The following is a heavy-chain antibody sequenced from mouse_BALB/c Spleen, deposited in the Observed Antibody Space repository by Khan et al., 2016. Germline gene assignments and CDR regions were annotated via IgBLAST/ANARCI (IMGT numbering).Heavy chain of an antibody. Sequence: QVQLKEPGPGLVAPSQSLSITCTVTGFSLTGYGVNWVRQPPGKGLEWLGKIWADGRTDYNSALKSRVGISKDNSKSQAVLKMNSLKPDDTANYYSSGDYDGFAYWGQGTLVIVSA. V-gene: IGHV2-6-7*01. D-gene: IGHD2-4*01. CDR1: GFSLTGYG. CDR3: SGDYDGFAY. CDR2: IWADGRT. J-gene: IGHJ3*01.